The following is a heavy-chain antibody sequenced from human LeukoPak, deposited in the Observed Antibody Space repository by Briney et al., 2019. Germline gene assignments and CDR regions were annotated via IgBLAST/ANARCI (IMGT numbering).Heavy chain of an antibody. Sequence: GSLRLSCAASGFTFSSYWMHWVRQAPGKGLVWVSRINSDGSSTSYADCVKGRFTISIDKSKNTMYLQMKSLRAEDPATYYCAKDGFQSSEWSPPLNYWGQGILVVVSS. CDR1: GFTFSSYW. D-gene: IGHD3-3*01. J-gene: IGHJ4*02. V-gene: IGHV3-74*01. CDR3: AKDGFQSSEWSPPLNY. CDR2: INSDGSST.